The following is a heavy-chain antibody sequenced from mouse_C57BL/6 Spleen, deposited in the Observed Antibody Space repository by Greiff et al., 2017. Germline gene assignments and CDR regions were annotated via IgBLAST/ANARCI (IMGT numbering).Heavy chain of an antibody. CDR2: IDPSDSET. J-gene: IGHJ2*01. V-gene: IGHV1-52*01. CDR1: GYTFTSYW. Sequence: QVQLQQPGAELVRPGSSVKLSCKASGYTFTSYWMHWVKQRPIQGLEWIGNIDPSDSETHYNQNFKDKATLTVDKSSSTAYMQLSSLTSEDSAVYYWARFDDYDVGYYFDYGGQGTTLTVSS. CDR3: ARFDDYDVGYYFDY. D-gene: IGHD2-4*01.